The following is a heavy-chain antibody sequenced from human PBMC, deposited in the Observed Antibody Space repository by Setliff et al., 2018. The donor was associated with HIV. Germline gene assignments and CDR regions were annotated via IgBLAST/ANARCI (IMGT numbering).Heavy chain of an antibody. CDR3: ARPLPIGGYSLFEY. V-gene: IGHV1-18*01. J-gene: IGHJ4*02. D-gene: IGHD3-10*01. CDR2: ISAYNDNT. CDR1: GYTFTSYG. Sequence: ASVKVSCKASGYTFTSYGISWVRQAPGQGLEWMGWISAYNDNTNYAQKLQGRVTMTTDTSTSTAYMELRSLRSDDTAVYYCARPLPIGGYSLFEYWGQGTLVTVSS.